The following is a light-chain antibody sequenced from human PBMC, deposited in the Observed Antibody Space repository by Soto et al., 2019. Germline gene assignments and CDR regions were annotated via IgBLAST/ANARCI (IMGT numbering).Light chain of an antibody. J-gene: IGKJ4*01. Sequence: DIQMTQSPSTLSASIGDRVTITCRASQSISTYLNWYQQTPGRAPKLLIYAASSLQSGVPSRFSGSGSGTDFTLTISSLQPEDFATYYCQQYNSYPLTFGGGTKVDIK. V-gene: IGKV1-39*01. CDR1: QSISTY. CDR2: AAS. CDR3: QQYNSYPLT.